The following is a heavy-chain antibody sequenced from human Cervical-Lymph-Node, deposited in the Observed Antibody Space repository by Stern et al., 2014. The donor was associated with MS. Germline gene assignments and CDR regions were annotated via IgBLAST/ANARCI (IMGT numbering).Heavy chain of an antibody. Sequence: QMQLVQSGAEVKKPGASVKVSCKASGYTFTINYMHWVRQAPGQGLEWIGIINPTGGSAHYAQKYQGVGTMAGDTSTSTVYMEVSSLSSEDTALYFGAREGTRAIGMGFDFWGRGTPVTVSS. D-gene: IGHD2-8*01. J-gene: IGHJ4*02. V-gene: IGHV1-46*01. CDR2: INPTGGSA. CDR3: AREGTRAIGMGFDF. CDR1: GYTFTINY.